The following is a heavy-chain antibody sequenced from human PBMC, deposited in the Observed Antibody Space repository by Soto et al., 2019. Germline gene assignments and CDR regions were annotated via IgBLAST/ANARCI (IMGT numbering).Heavy chain of an antibody. Sequence: QVQLQQWGAGLLKPSETLSLTCAVYGGSFSDYYWSWIRQPPGKGLEWIGEINHSGSTNYNPSLKSRVTISVDTSKNQFSLKLSSVTAADTAVYYCARATRAEITLTVVVRYFEHWGQGTLVTVSS. CDR2: INHSGST. CDR3: ARATRAEITLTVVVRYFEH. CDR1: GGSFSDYY. V-gene: IGHV4-34*01. J-gene: IGHJ4*02. D-gene: IGHD3-22*01.